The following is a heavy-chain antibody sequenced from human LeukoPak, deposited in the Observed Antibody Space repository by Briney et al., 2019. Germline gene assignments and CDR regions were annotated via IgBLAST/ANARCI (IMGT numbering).Heavy chain of an antibody. CDR2: IYTGGTT. Sequence: GGSLRLSCAATGFTVSGTHMSWVRQAPGKGLEWVSAIYTGGTTYYADSVMGRFTVSRDNSKNTLYLQLNSLRAEDTAVYYCARDQVTIGGGLDSWGQGTLVTVSS. CDR1: GFTVSGTH. D-gene: IGHD3-16*01. V-gene: IGHV3-53*01. J-gene: IGHJ4*02. CDR3: ARDQVTIGGGLDS.